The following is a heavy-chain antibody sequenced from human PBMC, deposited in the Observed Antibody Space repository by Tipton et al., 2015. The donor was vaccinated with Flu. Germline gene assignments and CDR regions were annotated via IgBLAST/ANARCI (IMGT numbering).Heavy chain of an antibody. J-gene: IGHJ5*02. CDR1: GGSISSYY. CDR3: ASTIVLGSIRWFDP. D-gene: IGHD2/OR15-2a*01. V-gene: IGHV4-59*01. Sequence: TLSLTCTVSGGSISSYYWSWIRQPPGKGLEWIGYIYYSGSTNYNPSLKSRVAISVDTSKNQFSLKLSSVTAADTAVYSCASTIVLGSIRWFDPWGQGTLVTVSS. CDR2: IYYSGST.